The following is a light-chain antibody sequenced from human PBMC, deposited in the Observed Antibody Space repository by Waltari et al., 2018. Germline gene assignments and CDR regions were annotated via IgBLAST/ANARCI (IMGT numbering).Light chain of an antibody. V-gene: IGKV3-11*01. CDR2: DVS. J-gene: IGKJ4*01. CDR1: QSVANF. Sequence: DIVLTQSPATLSLSPGERATLSCRASQSVANFLAWYQQKPGQSPRLLIYDVSNRATDIPASFSGSGFATDFTLTSSDVEPEYIAVYYCQQRNKRPLTFGGGTKVEIK. CDR3: QQRNKRPLT.